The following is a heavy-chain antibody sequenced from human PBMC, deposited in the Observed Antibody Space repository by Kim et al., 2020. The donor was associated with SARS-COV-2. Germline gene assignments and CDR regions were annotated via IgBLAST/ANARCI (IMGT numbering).Heavy chain of an antibody. J-gene: IGHJ4*02. CDR2: IYPRDSDT. CDR3: VRRVDYAGFDY. Sequence: GESLKISCQASGYTFRMYWIAWVRQMPGKGLEWMGIIYPRDSDTRYSPSFQGQATISVDKSINTAYLQWSSLKASDTAIYYCVRRVDYAGFDYWGQGTLV. V-gene: IGHV5-51*01. D-gene: IGHD4-17*01. CDR1: GYTFRMYW.